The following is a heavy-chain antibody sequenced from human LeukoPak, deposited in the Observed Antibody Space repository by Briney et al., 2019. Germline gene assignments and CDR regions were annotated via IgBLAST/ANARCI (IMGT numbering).Heavy chain of an antibody. CDR2: ISAYNGNT. CDR3: ARAEEWELPDTLFDY. J-gene: IGHJ4*02. D-gene: IGHD1-26*01. CDR1: GYTFTSYG. Sequence: GASVKVSRKASGYTFTSYGISWVRQAPGQGLEWMGWISAYNGNTNYAQKLQGRVTMTTDTSTSTAYMELRSLRSDDTAVYYCARAEEWELPDTLFDYWGQGTLVTVSS. V-gene: IGHV1-18*01.